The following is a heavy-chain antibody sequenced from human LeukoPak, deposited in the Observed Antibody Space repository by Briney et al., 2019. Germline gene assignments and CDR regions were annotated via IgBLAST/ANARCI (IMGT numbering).Heavy chain of an antibody. CDR3: ARQWELRGAFDI. D-gene: IGHD1-26*01. V-gene: IGHV4-34*01. CDR1: GGSFSGYY. J-gene: IGHJ3*02. Sequence: SETLSLTCAVYGGSFSGYYWSWIRQPPGKGLEWIGEINHSGSTNYIPSLKSRVTISVDTSKNQFSLKLSSVTAADTAVYYCARQWELRGAFDIWGQGTMVTVSS. CDR2: INHSGST.